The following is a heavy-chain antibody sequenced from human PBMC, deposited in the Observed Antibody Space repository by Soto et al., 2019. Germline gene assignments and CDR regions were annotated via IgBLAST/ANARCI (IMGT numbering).Heavy chain of an antibody. CDR2: IWYDGSNK. V-gene: IGHV3-33*01. J-gene: IGHJ4*02. Sequence: ESGGGVVQPGRSLRLSCAASEFPFSSSGMHWVRQAPGKGLEWVALIWYDGSNKYYADSVKGRFTISRDNSKNTLYLQMNSLRAEDTAVYYCARDVLGSSYFDDHWGQGTLVTVSS. CDR1: EFPFSSSG. D-gene: IGHD6-13*01. CDR3: ARDVLGSSYFDDH.